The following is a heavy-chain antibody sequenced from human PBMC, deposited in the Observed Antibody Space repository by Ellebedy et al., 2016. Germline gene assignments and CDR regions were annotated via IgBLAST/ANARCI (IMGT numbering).Heavy chain of an antibody. J-gene: IGHJ4*02. CDR1: GVTMSRGGYS. V-gene: IGHV4-30-2*01. Sequence: SETLSLTCAVSGVTMSRGGYSWSWIRHPPGKGLEWIGNVYHTGSAYYNESLRSRLTISVDGSKNHFSLDPRSVTAADTAVYYCARVDGYGYFDSWGQGILVTVSS. CDR2: VYHTGSA. D-gene: IGHD2-15*01. CDR3: ARVDGYGYFDS.